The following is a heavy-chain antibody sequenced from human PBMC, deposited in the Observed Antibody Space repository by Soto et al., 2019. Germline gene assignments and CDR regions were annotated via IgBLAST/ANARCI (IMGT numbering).Heavy chain of an antibody. CDR1: GGSITSGGIY. V-gene: IGHV4-31*03. Sequence: QVKLQESGPGLVQPAHTLSLSCTVSGGSITSGGIYWSWLRQHPRQGLEWIGYIYHSGSTTYNPSLTSRVTISVDTSKNQFSLTVTSLTVADTAVYYCARFNSRSGTEYFDYWGQGTLVTVSS. J-gene: IGHJ4*02. CDR2: IYHSGST. CDR3: ARFNSRSGTEYFDY. D-gene: IGHD6-19*01.